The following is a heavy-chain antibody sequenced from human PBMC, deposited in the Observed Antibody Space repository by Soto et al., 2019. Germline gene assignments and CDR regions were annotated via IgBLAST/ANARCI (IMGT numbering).Heavy chain of an antibody. Sequence: GGSLRLSCAASGFTVSSSYLTWVRQAPGKGLEWVAILYTGTDTVYADSVKGRFTISRDSSKNTLYLQMHSLRAEDTAMYFCARFRYNGTYSSRFPDYWGQGSMVIFYS. CDR1: GFTVSSSY. CDR3: ARFRYNGTYSSRFPDY. J-gene: IGHJ4*02. D-gene: IGHD1-1*01. V-gene: IGHV3-53*01. CDR2: LYTGTDT.